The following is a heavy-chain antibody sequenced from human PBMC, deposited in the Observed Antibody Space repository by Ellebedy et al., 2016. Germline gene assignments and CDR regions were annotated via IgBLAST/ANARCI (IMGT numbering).Heavy chain of an antibody. CDR3: ARSVEARFDY. D-gene: IGHD1-1*01. Sequence: GESLKISCVASGFTFSHYSMNWVRHSPGKGLEWVAYMTSDMATIYHRDSVRGRFTIPRDNARSSVYLQMNSLRPEDTAVYYCARSVEARFDYWGQGALVTVSS. CDR2: MTSDMATI. J-gene: IGHJ4*02. V-gene: IGHV3-48*04. CDR1: GFTFSHYS.